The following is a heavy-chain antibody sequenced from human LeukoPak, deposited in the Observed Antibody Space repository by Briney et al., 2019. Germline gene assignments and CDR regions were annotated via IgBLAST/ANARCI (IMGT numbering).Heavy chain of an antibody. J-gene: IGHJ6*02. D-gene: IGHD2-2*01. CDR3: ARDRIVVVPAAMGQPYYYYYGMDV. V-gene: IGHV4-31*03. CDR1: GGSISSGGYY. CDR2: IYYSGST. Sequence: SQTLSLTYTVSGGSISSGGYYWSWIRQHPGKGLEWTGYIYYSGSTYYNPSLKSRVTISVDTSKNQFSLKLSSVTAADTAVYYCARDRIVVVPAAMGQPYYYYYGMDVWGQGTTVTVSS.